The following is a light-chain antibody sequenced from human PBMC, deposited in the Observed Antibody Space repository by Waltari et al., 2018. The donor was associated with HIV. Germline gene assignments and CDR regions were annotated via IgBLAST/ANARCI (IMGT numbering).Light chain of an antibody. CDR2: KDS. CDR3: QSADSSGTLYV. J-gene: IGLJ1*01. Sequence: SYELTQPPSVSVSPGQTARITCSGDALPKQYAYWYQQKPGQAPVLVIYKDSERPSGIPGRVSGSSSGTTVTLTISGVQAEDEADYYCQSADSSGTLYVFGTGTKVTVL. CDR1: ALPKQY. V-gene: IGLV3-25*03.